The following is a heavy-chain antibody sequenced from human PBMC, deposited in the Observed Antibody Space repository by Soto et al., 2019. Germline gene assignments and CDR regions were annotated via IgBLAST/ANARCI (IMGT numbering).Heavy chain of an antibody. D-gene: IGHD5-12*01. CDR3: ARVSGYDPFDYYYYGMDV. CDR2: ISYDGSNK. CDR1: GFTFSSYA. V-gene: IGHV3-30-3*01. J-gene: IGHJ6*02. Sequence: QVQLVESGGGVVQPGRSLRLSCAASGFTFSSYAMHWVRQAPGKGLEWVAVISYDGSNKYYADSVKGRFTISRDNSKNTLDLQMNRLRAEDTAVYYCARVSGYDPFDYYYYGMDVWGQGTTVTVSS.